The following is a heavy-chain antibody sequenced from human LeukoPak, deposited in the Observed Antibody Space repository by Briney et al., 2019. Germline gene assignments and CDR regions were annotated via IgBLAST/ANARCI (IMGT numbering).Heavy chain of an antibody. Sequence: GASVKFSCKASGYTCTSFAIHWVRQAPGQRLSSMGWINAGNGNTKYSQKFQGRVTISRDTSTSTAYMELSSLRSEDTVFFFKQKTAYEILTGEIHNWFDPWGQGTLVTVSS. CDR1: GYTCTSFA. CDR2: INAGNGNT. CDR3: QKTAYEILTGEIHNWFDP. D-gene: IGHD3-9*01. V-gene: IGHV1-3*01. J-gene: IGHJ5*02.